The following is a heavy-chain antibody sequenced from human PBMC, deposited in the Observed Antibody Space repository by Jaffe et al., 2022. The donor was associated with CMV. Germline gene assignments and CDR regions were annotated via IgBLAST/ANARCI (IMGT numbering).Heavy chain of an antibody. J-gene: IGHJ3*01. CDR3: GHRPLHRGYAFDV. CDR2: IYWDDDK. CDR1: GLSLNSTGVG. Sequence: QITLKESGPTLVKPTQTLTLTCTFSGLSLNSTGVGVGWIRQSPGKALEWLALIYWDDDKRYNPSLKSRLTITKDTSKNQVVLTVTNMDPVDTASYYCGHRPLHRGYAFDVWGPGTMVTVSS. V-gene: IGHV2-5*02.